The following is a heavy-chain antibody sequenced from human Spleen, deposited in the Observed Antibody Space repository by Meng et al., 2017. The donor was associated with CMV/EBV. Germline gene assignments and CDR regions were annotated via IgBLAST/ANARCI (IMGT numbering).Heavy chain of an antibody. V-gene: IGHV3-21*01. CDR3: ARDYYGDYYFDY. CDR2: ISSSSRYM. J-gene: IGHJ4*02. D-gene: IGHD4-17*01. CDR1: GFTFSSYT. Sequence: GSLRLSCTASGFTFSSYTMNWVRQAPGKGLEWVSSISSSSRYMYFADSVKGRFTISRDNAKNSLYLQMNSLRAEDTAVYYCARDYYGDYYFDYWGQGSLVTVSS.